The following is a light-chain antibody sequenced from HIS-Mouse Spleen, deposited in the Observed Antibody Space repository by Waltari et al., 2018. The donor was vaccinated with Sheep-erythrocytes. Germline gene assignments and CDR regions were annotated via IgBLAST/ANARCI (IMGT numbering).Light chain of an antibody. CDR1: SSDVGGYNY. CDR2: EVS. CDR3: SSYAGSNNWV. V-gene: IGLV2-8*01. Sequence: QSALTQPPSASGSPGQSVTISCTGTSSDVGGYNYVSLYQQHPGKAPKLMIYEVSKRPSGVPDRFSGSKSGKPASLTVSGLQAEDEADYYCSSYAGSNNWVFGGGTKLTVL. J-gene: IGLJ3*02.